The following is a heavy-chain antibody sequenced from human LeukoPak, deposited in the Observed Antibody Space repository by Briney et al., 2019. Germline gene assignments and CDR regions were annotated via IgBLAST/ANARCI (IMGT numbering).Heavy chain of an antibody. J-gene: IGHJ3*02. CDR2: ISYDGSNK. CDR1: GFTFRNYG. CDR3: ARGTMVRGVIPNGNAFDI. D-gene: IGHD3-10*01. Sequence: GRSLRLSCAASGFTFRNYGIHWVRQAPGKGLEWVALISYDGSNKYYADSVKGRFTISRDNSKNTLYLQMNSLRAEDTALYYCARGTMVRGVIPNGNAFDIWGQGTLVTVSS. V-gene: IGHV3-30-3*01.